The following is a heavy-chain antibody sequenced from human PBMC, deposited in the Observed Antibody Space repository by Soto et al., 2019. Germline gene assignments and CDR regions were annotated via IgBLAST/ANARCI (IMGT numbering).Heavy chain of an antibody. Sequence: EVQLVESGGGLVQPGGSLRLSCAASGFTFSSYWMSWVRQAPGKGLEWVANIKQDGSEKYYVDSVKGRFTISRDNAKNSPYLQMNSLRAEDTAVYYCARSGYLGSGSYRSFDYWGQGTLVTVSS. J-gene: IGHJ4*02. CDR2: IKQDGSEK. CDR1: GFTFSSYW. D-gene: IGHD1-26*01. CDR3: ARSGYLGSGSYRSFDY. V-gene: IGHV3-7*01.